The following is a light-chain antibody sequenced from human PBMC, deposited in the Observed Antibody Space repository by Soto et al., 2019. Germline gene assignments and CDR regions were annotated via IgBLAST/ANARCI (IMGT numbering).Light chain of an antibody. J-gene: IGLJ2*01. CDR1: SSDVGSYNL. CDR2: EGS. V-gene: IGLV2-23*01. CDR3: CSYAGSSNVV. Sequence: QSALTQPASVSGSPGQSITISCTGTSSDVGSYNLVSWYQQHPGKAPKLMIYEGSKRPSGVSNRFSGSKSGNTASLTISGLQADDEADYYCCSYAGSSNVVFGGGTQLTVL.